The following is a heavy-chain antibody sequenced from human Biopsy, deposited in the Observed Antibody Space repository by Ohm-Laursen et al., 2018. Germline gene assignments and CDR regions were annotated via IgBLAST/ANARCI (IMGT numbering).Heavy chain of an antibody. CDR3: ARASAYGVFDV. Sequence: ASVKVSCKSSGYTFTGHSCHWVRQAPGQRLEWVGRIDPNSDDTKYAQKFQGRIAMTTDTSITTAYLEVCSLTSDDAAVYFCARASAYGVFDVWGQGTIVTVSS. J-gene: IGHJ3*01. CDR1: GYTFTGHS. CDR2: IDPNSDDT. D-gene: IGHD4/OR15-4a*01. V-gene: IGHV1-2*06.